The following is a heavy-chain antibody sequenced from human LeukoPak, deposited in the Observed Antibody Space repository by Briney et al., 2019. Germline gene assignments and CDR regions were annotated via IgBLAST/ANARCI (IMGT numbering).Heavy chain of an antibody. Sequence: GGSLRLSCAASGFTFSGYWMHWVRQAPGKGLVWVSRINSDGSTTSYADSVMGRFTISRDNSKNTLYLQMNSLRVEDTAVYYCAKDLTELTLALNCWGQGTLVTVSS. D-gene: IGHD3-9*01. CDR3: AKDLTELTLALNC. V-gene: IGHV3-74*01. J-gene: IGHJ4*02. CDR1: GFTFSGYW. CDR2: INSDGSTT.